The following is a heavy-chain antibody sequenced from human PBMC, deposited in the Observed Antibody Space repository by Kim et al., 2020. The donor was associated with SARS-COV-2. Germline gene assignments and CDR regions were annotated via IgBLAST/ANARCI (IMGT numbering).Heavy chain of an antibody. CDR3: ARGARLNYYGSGSYYPQYGMDV. V-gene: IGHV4-34*01. D-gene: IGHD3-10*01. Sequence: SETLSLTCAVYGGSFSGYYWSWIRQPPGKGLEWIGEINHSGSTNYNPSLKSRVTISVDTSKNQFSLKLTSVTAADTAVYYCARGARLNYYGSGSYYPQYGMDVWGQGTTVTVSS. CDR2: INHSGST. J-gene: IGHJ6*02. CDR1: GGSFSGYY.